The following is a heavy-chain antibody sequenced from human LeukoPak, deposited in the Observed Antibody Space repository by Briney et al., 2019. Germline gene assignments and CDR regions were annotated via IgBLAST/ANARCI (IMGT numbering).Heavy chain of an antibody. V-gene: IGHV3-21*01. CDR3: ARDFVAAGTRDRSV. CDR1: GFTFSSYS. D-gene: IGHD6-13*01. Sequence: GSLRLSCAASGFTFSSYSMNWVRPAPGKGLEWVSSISSSSSYIYYADSVKGRFTISRDNAKNSLYLQMNSLRAEDTAVYYCARDFVAAGTRDRSVWGQGALVTVSS. CDR2: ISSSSSYI. J-gene: IGHJ4*02.